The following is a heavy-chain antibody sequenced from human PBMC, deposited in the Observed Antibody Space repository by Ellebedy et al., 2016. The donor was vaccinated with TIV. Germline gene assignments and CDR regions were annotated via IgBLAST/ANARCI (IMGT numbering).Heavy chain of an antibody. D-gene: IGHD6-19*01. J-gene: IGHJ6*02. CDR2: ISSSRRQI. Sequence: GESLKISCAASGFSFSDYTMNWVRQAPGKGLERVSSISSSRRQIYYADSVKGRFTISRDNAKNSLYLQMNSLRAEDTAVYFCARDLDKYASGWQYYYSGLDVWGQGTTVTVSS. CDR3: ARDLDKYASGWQYYYSGLDV. CDR1: GFSFSDYT. V-gene: IGHV3-21*01.